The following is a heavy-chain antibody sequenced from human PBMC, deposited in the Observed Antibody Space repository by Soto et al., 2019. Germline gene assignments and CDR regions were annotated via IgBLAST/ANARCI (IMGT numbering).Heavy chain of an antibody. V-gene: IGHV3-74*01. J-gene: IGHJ4*02. CDR1: EFTFSNYW. CDR2: INSNGGST. Sequence: PGGSLRLSCAASEFTFSNYWMRWVRQAPEKGLVWVSRINSNGGSTSYADSVKGRFTISRDNAKNTLYLQMNSLRAEDTAVYYCAGARIRGTGYDYWGQGTLVTVSS. CDR3: AGARIRGTGYDY. D-gene: IGHD3-9*01.